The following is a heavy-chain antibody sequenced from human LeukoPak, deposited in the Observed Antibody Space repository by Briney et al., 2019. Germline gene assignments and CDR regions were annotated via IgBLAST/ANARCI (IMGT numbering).Heavy chain of an antibody. CDR2: IIPILGIA. V-gene: IGHV1-69*04. J-gene: IGHJ4*02. CDR1: GGTFSSYA. CDR3: ARDGGSDYYFDY. Sequence: ASVKVSCKASGGTFSSYAISWVRQAPGQGLEWMGRIIPILGIANYAQKFQGRVTITADKSTSTAYMELSSLRSEDTAVYYCARDGGSDYYFDYWGQGTLVTVSS. D-gene: IGHD3-10*01.